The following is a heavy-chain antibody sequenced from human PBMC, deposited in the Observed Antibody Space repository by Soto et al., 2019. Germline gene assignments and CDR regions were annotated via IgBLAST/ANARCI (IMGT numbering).Heavy chain of an antibody. CDR2: ISSSSSYI. Sequence: GGSLRLSCAASGFTFSSYSMNWVRQAPGKGLEWVSSISSSSSYIYYADSVKGRFTISRDNAKNSLYLQMNSLRAEDTAVYYCARAVLDSSSSAFDIWGQGTMVTVSS. V-gene: IGHV3-21*01. J-gene: IGHJ3*02. CDR1: GFTFSSYS. D-gene: IGHD6-6*01. CDR3: ARAVLDSSSSAFDI.